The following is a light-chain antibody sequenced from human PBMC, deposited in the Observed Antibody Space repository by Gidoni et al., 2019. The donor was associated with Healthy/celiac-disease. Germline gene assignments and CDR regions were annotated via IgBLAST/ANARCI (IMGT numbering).Light chain of an antibody. CDR2: DAS. Sequence: DIQMTQSPSALSASVGDRVTITCQASQDISNYLNWSQQKPGKAPKPLIHDASNLETGVPSRFSGSGSGTDFTFTISSLQPEDIATYYCQQYDNLPPMYTFGQGTKLEIK. V-gene: IGKV1-33*01. J-gene: IGKJ2*01. CDR3: QQYDNLPPMYT. CDR1: QDISNY.